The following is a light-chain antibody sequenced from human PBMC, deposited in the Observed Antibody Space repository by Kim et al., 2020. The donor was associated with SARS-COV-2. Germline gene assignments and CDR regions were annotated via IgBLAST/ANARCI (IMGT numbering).Light chain of an antibody. Sequence: SSELTQDPAVSMALGQTVRITCQGDSLRSYYASWYQQKPGQAPVLVIYGKNNRPSGITDRFSGSSSGNTASLTITGAQAEDEADYYCNSRDSSGNHVVFC. CDR3: NSRDSSGNHVV. J-gene: IGLJ2*01. CDR1: SLRSYY. V-gene: IGLV3-19*01. CDR2: GKN.